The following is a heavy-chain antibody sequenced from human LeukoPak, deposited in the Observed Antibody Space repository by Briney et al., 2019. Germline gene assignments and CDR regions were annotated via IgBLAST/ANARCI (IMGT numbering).Heavy chain of an antibody. CDR1: GGSFSGYY. CDR3: AREITYDSSGNFDY. CDR2: INHSGST. Sequence: SETLSLTCAVYGGSFSGYYWSWIRQPPGKGLEWIGEINHSGSTNYNPSLKSRVTISVDTSKNQFSLKLSSVTAADTAVYYCAREITYDSSGNFDYWGQGTLVTVSS. V-gene: IGHV4-34*01. D-gene: IGHD3-22*01. J-gene: IGHJ4*02.